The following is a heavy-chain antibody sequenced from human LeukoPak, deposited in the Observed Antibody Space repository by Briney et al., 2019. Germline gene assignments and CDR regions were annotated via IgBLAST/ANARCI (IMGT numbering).Heavy chain of an antibody. CDR3: AKDRHAPGRYCSSTTCFPFDP. CDR1: GFTFSSYA. CDR2: FSGSGGST. D-gene: IGHD2-2*01. V-gene: IGHV3-23*01. J-gene: IGHJ5*02. Sequence: GGSLRLSCAASGFTFSSYAMSWVRQAPGKGLEWVSAFSGSGGSTYYADSVKGRFTISRDNSKNTLYLQMNSLRAEDTAVYYCAKDRHAPGRYCSSTTCFPFDPWGQGTLVTVSS.